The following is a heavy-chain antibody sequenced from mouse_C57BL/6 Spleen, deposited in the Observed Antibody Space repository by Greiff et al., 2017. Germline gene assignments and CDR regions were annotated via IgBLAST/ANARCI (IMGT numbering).Heavy chain of an antibody. CDR1: GYSFTDYN. Sequence: VQLKQSGPELVKPGASVKISCKASGYSFTDYNMNWVKQSNGKSLEWIGVINPNYGTTSYNQKFKGKATLTVDQSSSTAYMQLNSLTSEDSAVYYCARRYYGSSYGYFDYWGQGTTLTVSS. J-gene: IGHJ2*01. V-gene: IGHV1-39*01. D-gene: IGHD1-1*01. CDR3: ARRYYGSSYGYFDY. CDR2: INPNYGTT.